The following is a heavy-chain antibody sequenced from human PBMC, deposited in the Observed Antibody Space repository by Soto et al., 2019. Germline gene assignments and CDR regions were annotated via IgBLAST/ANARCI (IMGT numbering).Heavy chain of an antibody. V-gene: IGHV1-69*13. J-gene: IGHJ6*02. CDR2: IIPIFGTA. CDR3: ARVTTCTNDGYYYYGMDG. CDR1: GGTFSSYA. D-gene: IGHD1-1*01. Sequence: GGSVQVSCKASGGTFSSYAIRWVRQAPGQGLEWMGGIIPIFGTANYAQKFQGRVPITADESTSTAYMEMSSLRSEDTAVYYCARVTTCTNDGYYYYGMDGWGQGTTVTLS.